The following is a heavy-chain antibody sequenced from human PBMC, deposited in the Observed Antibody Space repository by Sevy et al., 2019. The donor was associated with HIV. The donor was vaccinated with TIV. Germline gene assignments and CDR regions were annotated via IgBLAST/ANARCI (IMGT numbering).Heavy chain of an antibody. D-gene: IGHD6-6*01. J-gene: IGHJ4*02. Sequence: SETLSLTCTVHGEPFSGYYWSWIRQPPGKGLEWIGEINHSGITHYNPSLKSRVTLSADTSKNHFSLKLRSVTAADTAVYYCVRQDLATAAPRPYWGQGSLVTVSS. V-gene: IGHV4-34*01. CDR1: GEPFSGYY. CDR2: INHSGIT. CDR3: VRQDLATAAPRPY.